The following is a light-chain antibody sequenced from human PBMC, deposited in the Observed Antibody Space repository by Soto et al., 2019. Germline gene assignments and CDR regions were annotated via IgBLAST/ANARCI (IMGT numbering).Light chain of an antibody. J-gene: IGKJ1*01. Sequence: DIQLTQSPSVLSASVGDTVTITCRASQALSNYLAWYQQKAGKAPNLLIYKASRLESGVPSRFSGSGSETEFTLTISGLQPGESATYYCQQYNSYSPTVGQGTKVDI. CDR3: QQYNSYSPT. CDR2: KAS. CDR1: QALSNY. V-gene: IGKV1-5*03.